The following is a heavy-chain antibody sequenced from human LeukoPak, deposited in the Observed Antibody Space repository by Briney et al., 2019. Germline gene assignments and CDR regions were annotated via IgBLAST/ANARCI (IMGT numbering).Heavy chain of an antibody. J-gene: IGHJ4*02. CDR1: GGSISSSSYF. CDR3: ARLRVGYYLDY. V-gene: IGHV4-39*01. Sequence: SETLSLTCDVSGGSISSSSYFWGWIRQSPGKGLEWIGSMYSSGRTHYNPSLKSRVTISGDTSKNQFSLSLSSATATDTAVYYCARLRVGYYLDYWGQGILVTVSS. CDR2: MYSSGRT. D-gene: IGHD3-10*01.